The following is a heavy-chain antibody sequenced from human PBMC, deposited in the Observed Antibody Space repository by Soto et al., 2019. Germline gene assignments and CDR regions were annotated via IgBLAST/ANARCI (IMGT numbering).Heavy chain of an antibody. J-gene: IGHJ3*02. Sequence: QVQLVESGGGVVQPGRSLRLSCAASGFTFSSYGMHWVRQAPGKGLEWVAVISYDGSNKYYADSVKGRFTISRDNSKNALYLQMDSQSAEDTAVYYCAKDVGLWFGESRAFDIWGQGTMVTVSS. CDR3: AKDVGLWFGESRAFDI. V-gene: IGHV3-30*18. CDR1: GFTFSSYG. CDR2: ISYDGSNK. D-gene: IGHD3-10*01.